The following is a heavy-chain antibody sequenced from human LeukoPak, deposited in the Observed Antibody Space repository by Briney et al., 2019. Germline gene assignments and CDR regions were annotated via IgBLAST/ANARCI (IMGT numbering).Heavy chain of an antibody. V-gene: IGHV1-69*06. D-gene: IGHD6-13*01. CDR2: IIPIFGTA. J-gene: IGHJ4*02. CDR3: ARTGIAAAPGDY. CDR1: GGPFSSYA. Sequence: GASVKVSFKASGGPFSSYAISWGRQAPGQGLGWMGGIIPIFGTANYAQKFQGRVTVTADKSTSTAYMELSSLRSEDTAVYYCARTGIAAAPGDYWGQGTLVTVSS.